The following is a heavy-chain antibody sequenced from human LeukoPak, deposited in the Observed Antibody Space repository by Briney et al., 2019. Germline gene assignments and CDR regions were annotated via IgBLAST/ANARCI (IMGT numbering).Heavy chain of an antibody. CDR2: ISADSGIL. CDR1: GLSFSNSG. J-gene: IGHJ4*02. V-gene: IGHV3-48*04. CDR3: AKTYRTNDQIFDY. D-gene: IGHD1-14*01. Sequence: PGGSLRLSCAASGLSFSNSGMNWVRQARGEGLEWVSHISADSGILYYADSVTGRFTISRDNSKNSLFLQMSSLRAEDTAVYFCAKTYRTNDQIFDYWGQGALVTVSS.